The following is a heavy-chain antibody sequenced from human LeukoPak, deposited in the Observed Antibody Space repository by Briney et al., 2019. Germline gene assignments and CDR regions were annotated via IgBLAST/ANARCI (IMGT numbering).Heavy chain of an antibody. CDR3: AKTLGQLVIASQNWFDP. D-gene: IGHD6-13*01. V-gene: IGHV3-23*01. CDR1: GFTFSSYA. J-gene: IGHJ5*02. Sequence: HPGGSLRLSCAASGFTFSSYAMSWVRQAPGEGLEWVSVISGGGGSTYYADSVKGRFTISRDNSMNTLYLQMNSLRAEDTAIYYCAKTLGQLVIASQNWFDPWGQGTLLTVSS. CDR2: ISGGGGST.